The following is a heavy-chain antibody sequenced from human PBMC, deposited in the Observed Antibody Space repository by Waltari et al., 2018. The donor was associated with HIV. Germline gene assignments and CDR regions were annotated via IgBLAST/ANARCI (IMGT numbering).Heavy chain of an antibody. J-gene: IGHJ5*02. CDR3: ATSSMIVVVPTGWFDP. Sequence: QVQLVQSGAEVKKPGSSVKVSCKASGGTFSSYTISWVRQAPGQGLEWMGRIIPFLGIANYAQKFQGRVTITADKSTSTAYMELSSLRSEDTAVYYCATSSMIVVVPTGWFDPWGQGTLVTVSS. CDR1: GGTFSSYT. D-gene: IGHD3-22*01. CDR2: IIPFLGIA. V-gene: IGHV1-69*02.